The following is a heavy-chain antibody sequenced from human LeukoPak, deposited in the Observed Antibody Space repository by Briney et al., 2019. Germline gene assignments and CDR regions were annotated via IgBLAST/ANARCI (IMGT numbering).Heavy chain of an antibody. CDR3: ARGPTRYYFDC. CDR1: GGSISSSSYY. V-gene: IGHV4-61*05. CDR2: IFYSGST. J-gene: IGHJ4*02. D-gene: IGHD4-17*01. Sequence: SETLSLTCTVSGGSISSSSYYWGWIRQPPGKGLEWIGYIFYSGSTNYNPSLKSRVTISVDTSKNQFSLGLSSVTAADTAVYYCARGPTRYYFDCWGQGTLVTVSS.